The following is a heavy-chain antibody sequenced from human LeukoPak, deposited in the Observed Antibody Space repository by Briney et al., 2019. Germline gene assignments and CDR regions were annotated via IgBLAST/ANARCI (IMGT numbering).Heavy chain of an antibody. CDR1: GFTFSSYA. V-gene: IGHV3-23*01. D-gene: IGHD6-6*01. Sequence: GGSLRLSCAASGFTFSSYAMSWVRQAPGKGLEWVSAISGSGGSTYYADSVEGRFTISRDNSKNTLYLQMNSLRAEDTAVYYCAKVEYSSSWYFQHWGQGTLVTVSS. J-gene: IGHJ1*01. CDR2: ISGSGGST. CDR3: AKVEYSSSWYFQH.